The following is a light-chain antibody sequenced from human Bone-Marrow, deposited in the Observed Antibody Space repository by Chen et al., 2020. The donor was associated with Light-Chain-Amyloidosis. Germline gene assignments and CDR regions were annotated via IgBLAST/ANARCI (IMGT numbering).Light chain of an antibody. CDR2: KVS. CDR1: QSLLYSDGNTY. V-gene: IGKV2-30*01. Sequence: DVGMTQSPLSLPVTLGQPASISCRSSQSLLYSDGNTYLNWFQQRPGQSPRRLIYKVSNRDSGVPDRFSGSGSGTDFTLKISRVEAEDVGVYYCMQGTHWPLTFGQGTRLEI. J-gene: IGKJ5*01. CDR3: MQGTHWPLT.